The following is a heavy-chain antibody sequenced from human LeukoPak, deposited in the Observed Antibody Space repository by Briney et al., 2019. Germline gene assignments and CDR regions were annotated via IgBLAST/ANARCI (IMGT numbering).Heavy chain of an antibody. J-gene: IGHJ5*02. Sequence: ASVKVSCKAPGYTFTGYYMHWVRQAPGQGLEWMGWINPNSGGTNYAQKFQGRVTMTRDTSISTAYMELSRLRSDDTAVYYCARLYCSSTSCSYRGFDPWGQGTLVTVSS. V-gene: IGHV1-2*02. CDR1: GYTFTGYY. D-gene: IGHD2-2*01. CDR3: ARLYCSSTSCSYRGFDP. CDR2: INPNSGGT.